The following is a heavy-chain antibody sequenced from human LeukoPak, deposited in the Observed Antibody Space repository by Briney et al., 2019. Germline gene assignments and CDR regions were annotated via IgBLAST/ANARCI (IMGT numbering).Heavy chain of an antibody. CDR2: IYYGGGT. J-gene: IGHJ4*02. V-gene: IGHV4-39*07. CDR3: ARESFEEPGTMDH. Sequence: SETLSLTCTVSGNSIRSSFYYWGGIRQPPGKGREWIGSIYYGGGTHYNPSLKSRATIFLDTSMNQFSLRLTSVTAADTALYFCARESFEEPGTMDHWGQGTLVSVSS. CDR1: GNSIRSSFYY. D-gene: IGHD4/OR15-4a*01.